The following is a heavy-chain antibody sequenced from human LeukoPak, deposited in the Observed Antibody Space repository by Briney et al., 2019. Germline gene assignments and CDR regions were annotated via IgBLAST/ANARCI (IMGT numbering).Heavy chain of an antibody. CDR1: GGSISNYY. CDR2: IYYSGST. V-gene: IGHV4-59*12. CDR3: AREGGIAAVGSLNWFDP. D-gene: IGHD6-13*01. Sequence: SETLSLTCTVSGGSISNYYWSWIRQPPGKGLEWIGYIYYSGSTNYNPSLKSRVTISVDTSKNQFSLKLSSVTAADTAVYYCAREGGIAAVGSLNWFDPWGQGTLVTVSS. J-gene: IGHJ5*02.